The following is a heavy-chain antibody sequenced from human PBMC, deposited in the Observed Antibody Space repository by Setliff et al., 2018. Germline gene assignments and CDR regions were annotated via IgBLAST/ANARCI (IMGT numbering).Heavy chain of an antibody. Sequence: GGSLRLSCAASGFSFSDYAMHWVRQAPGKGLEWVAFIWYDGSNEHYGDSVKGRFTISRDNSKNTVYLQMDSLRDDDTGVYYCAGGSLSGTTYPSDYWGQGTLVTVSS. D-gene: IGHD1-7*01. CDR1: GFSFSDYA. CDR3: AGGSLSGTTYPSDY. CDR2: IWYDGSNE. J-gene: IGHJ4*02. V-gene: IGHV3-33*01.